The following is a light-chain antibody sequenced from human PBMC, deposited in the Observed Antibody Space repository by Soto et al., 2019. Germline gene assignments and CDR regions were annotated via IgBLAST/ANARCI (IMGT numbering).Light chain of an antibody. CDR3: QQYNSYSAWT. V-gene: IGKV1-5*03. CDR2: KAS. J-gene: IGKJ1*01. CDR1: QSLSIW. Sequence: DIQMTQSPSTLSASVGDRVTITCRASQSLSIWLAWDQQKPGKAPKLLIYKASSIESGVPSRFSGSRSGTEFTLTISSLQHDDFATYDCQQYNSYSAWTFGQGTKVEIK.